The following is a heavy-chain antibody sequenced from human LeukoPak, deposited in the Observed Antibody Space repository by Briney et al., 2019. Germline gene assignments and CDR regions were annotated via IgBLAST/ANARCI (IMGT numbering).Heavy chain of an antibody. V-gene: IGHV3-30*04. CDR1: EFTSSSYA. CDR2: ISYDGSNK. Sequence: GGSLRLSCAASEFTSSSYAMHWVRQAPGKGLEWVAVISYDGSNKYYADSVKGRFTISRDNSKNTLYLQMNSLRAEDTAVYYCAREERLAVAGPFDYWGQRTLVTVSS. D-gene: IGHD6-19*01. CDR3: AREERLAVAGPFDY. J-gene: IGHJ4*02.